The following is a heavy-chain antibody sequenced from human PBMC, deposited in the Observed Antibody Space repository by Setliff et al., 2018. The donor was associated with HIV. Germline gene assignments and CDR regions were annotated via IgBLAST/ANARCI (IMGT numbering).Heavy chain of an antibody. Sequence: GGSLRLSCAASGFTFSSYSVNWVRQAPGKGLEWVSSITSSSTYIYYADSVKGRFTISRDNAKNSLYLQMNSLRAEDTAVYYGARDNGRYFDRGWFDPWGQGALVTVSS. CDR2: ITSSSTYI. D-gene: IGHD3-9*01. V-gene: IGHV3-21*01. J-gene: IGHJ5*02. CDR1: GFTFSSYS. CDR3: ARDNGRYFDRGWFDP.